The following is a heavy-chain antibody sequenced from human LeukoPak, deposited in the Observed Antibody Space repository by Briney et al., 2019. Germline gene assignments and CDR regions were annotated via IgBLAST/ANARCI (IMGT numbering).Heavy chain of an antibody. Sequence: SETLSLTCAVYGGSFSGYYWNWIRQPPGKGLEWIGEINHSGGTNYNPSLKSRLTISLDTSKNQFSLKLSSVTAADTAVYYCARGTNYYDSSPDYWGQGTLVTVSS. CDR2: INHSGGT. V-gene: IGHV4-34*01. J-gene: IGHJ4*02. CDR3: ARGTNYYDSSPDY. CDR1: GGSFSGYY. D-gene: IGHD3-22*01.